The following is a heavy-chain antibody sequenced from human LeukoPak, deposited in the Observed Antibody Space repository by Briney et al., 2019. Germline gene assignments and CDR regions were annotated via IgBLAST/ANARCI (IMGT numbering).Heavy chain of an antibody. V-gene: IGHV4-59*07. CDR2: IYYCGDT. D-gene: IGHD4/OR15-4a*01. Sequence: SDPLSLTCTVSRGSISGYSWSWIRQSTGGGLEWIGYIYYCGDTAYNPSLRSPVTLSVDKSKNQFSLQLRSVTTADTATYYCVRGPFGASISKRPAPWGRGTLVTVSA. CDR1: RGSISGYS. CDR3: VRGPFGASISKRPAP. J-gene: IGHJ2*01.